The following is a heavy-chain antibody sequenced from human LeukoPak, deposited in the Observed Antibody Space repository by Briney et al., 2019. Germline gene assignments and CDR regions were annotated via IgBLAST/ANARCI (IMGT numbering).Heavy chain of an antibody. Sequence: PGGSLRLSCAASGFTFSSYSMDWVRQAPGKGLEWVSSISSSSSYIYYADSVRGRFTISRDNAKNSLYLQMNSLRAEDTAVYYCASDRWLQLWGQGTLVTVSS. CDR2: ISSSSSYI. D-gene: IGHD5-24*01. J-gene: IGHJ4*02. V-gene: IGHV3-21*01. CDR1: GFTFSSYS. CDR3: ASDRWLQL.